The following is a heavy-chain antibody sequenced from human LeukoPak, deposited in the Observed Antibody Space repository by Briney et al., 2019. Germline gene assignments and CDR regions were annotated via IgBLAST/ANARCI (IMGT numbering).Heavy chain of an antibody. J-gene: IGHJ4*02. CDR1: GFTFSDYY. CDR2: ISSSGSTI. Sequence: GGPLRLSCAASGFTFSDYYMSWIRQAPGKGLEWVSYISSSGSTIYYADSVKGRFTISRDNAENSLYLQMNSLRAEDTAVYYCARDYYDSSGDYFDYWGQGTLVTVSS. D-gene: IGHD3-22*01. V-gene: IGHV3-11*04. CDR3: ARDYYDSSGDYFDY.